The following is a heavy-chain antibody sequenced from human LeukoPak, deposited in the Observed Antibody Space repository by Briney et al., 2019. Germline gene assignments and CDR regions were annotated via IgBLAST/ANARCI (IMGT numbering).Heavy chain of an antibody. Sequence: SETLSLTCTVSGGSISSYYWGWIRQPPGKGLEWIGSIYYSGTTYYTPSLKSRVTISADTSKNQFSLKLSSVTAADTAVYYCARRLANYYFEYWGQGTLVTVSS. D-gene: IGHD3-3*02. V-gene: IGHV4-39*01. CDR3: ARRLANYYFEY. CDR1: GGSISSYY. J-gene: IGHJ4*02. CDR2: IYYSGTT.